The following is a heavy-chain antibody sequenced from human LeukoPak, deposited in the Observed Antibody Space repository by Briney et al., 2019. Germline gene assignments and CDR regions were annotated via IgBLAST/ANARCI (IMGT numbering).Heavy chain of an antibody. J-gene: IGHJ6*02. D-gene: IGHD2-2*01. Sequence: GASVKVSCKVSGYTLTELSMHWVGQAPGKGLEWMGGFDPEDCETIYAQKFVGGVTMTEDTSTDTAYMELSSLRSEDTAVYYCATDDDSDPTSSYYGIDVWGQGTTVTVSS. CDR3: ATDDDSDPTSSYYGIDV. CDR2: FDPEDCET. V-gene: IGHV1-24*01. CDR1: GYTLTELS.